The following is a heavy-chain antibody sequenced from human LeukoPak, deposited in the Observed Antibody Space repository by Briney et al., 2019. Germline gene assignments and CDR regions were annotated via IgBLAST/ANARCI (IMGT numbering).Heavy chain of an antibody. CDR1: GFTFSSYA. CDR2: ISGSGGST. Sequence: GGSLRLSCAASGFTFSSYAMSWVRQAPGKGLEWVSAISGSGGSTYYADSVKGRFTISRDNSKNTLYLQMNSLRAEDTAVYYCAKSQGWRLWRASRDAFDIWGQGTMVTVSS. CDR3: AKSQGWRLWRASRDAFDI. J-gene: IGHJ3*02. D-gene: IGHD5-18*01. V-gene: IGHV3-23*01.